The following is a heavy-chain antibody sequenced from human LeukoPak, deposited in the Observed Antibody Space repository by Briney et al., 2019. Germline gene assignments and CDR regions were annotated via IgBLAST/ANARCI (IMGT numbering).Heavy chain of an antibody. Sequence: SETLSLTCSVSGGSISSGGYYWTWIRQPTGKGLEWIGNIYHSGSTYYHPSLKSRVTISVDRSKNQFSLRMSSVTAADSAVYYCARDPKTAVTTPGVFDIWGQGTMVTVSS. CDR1: GGSISSGGYY. CDR3: ARDPKTAVTTPGVFDI. D-gene: IGHD4-17*01. J-gene: IGHJ3*02. CDR2: IYHSGST. V-gene: IGHV4-30-2*01.